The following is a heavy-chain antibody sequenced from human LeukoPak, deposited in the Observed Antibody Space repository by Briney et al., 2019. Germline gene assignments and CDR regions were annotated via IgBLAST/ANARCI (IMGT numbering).Heavy chain of an antibody. Sequence: TVKVSCKATGGTFSSYAISWVRQAPGQGLEWMGGIIPIFGTANYAQKFQGRVTITADESTSTAYMELSSLRSEDTAVYYCARVQDDWYFDLWGRGTLVTVSS. CDR3: ARVQDDWYFDL. V-gene: IGHV1-69*13. CDR2: IIPIFGTA. CDR1: GGTFSSYA. J-gene: IGHJ2*01.